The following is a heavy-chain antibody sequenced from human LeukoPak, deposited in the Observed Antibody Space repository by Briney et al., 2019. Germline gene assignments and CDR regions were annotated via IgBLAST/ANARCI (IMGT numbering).Heavy chain of an antibody. CDR3: AREFVVVPAAFDP. CDR1: GGSISSCY. V-gene: IGHV4-4*07. D-gene: IGHD2-2*01. Sequence: SETLSLTCTVSGGSISSCYWSWIRQPAGKGLEWIGRIYTSGSTNYNPSLESRVTMSVDTSKNQFSLKLSSVTAADTAVYYCAREFVVVPAAFDPWGQGTLVTVSS. CDR2: IYTSGST. J-gene: IGHJ5*02.